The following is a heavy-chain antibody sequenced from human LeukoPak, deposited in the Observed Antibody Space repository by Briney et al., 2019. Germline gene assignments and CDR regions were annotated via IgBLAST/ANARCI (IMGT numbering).Heavy chain of an antibody. Sequence: ASVKVSCKVSGYTLTELSMHWVRQAPGKGLEWMGGFDPEDGETIYAQKFQGRITMTEDTSTDTAYMELSSLRSEDTAVYYCATLGITGTWHADYWGQGTLVTVSS. D-gene: IGHD1-1*01. J-gene: IGHJ4*02. V-gene: IGHV1-24*01. CDR3: ATLGITGTWHADY. CDR2: FDPEDGET. CDR1: GYTLTELS.